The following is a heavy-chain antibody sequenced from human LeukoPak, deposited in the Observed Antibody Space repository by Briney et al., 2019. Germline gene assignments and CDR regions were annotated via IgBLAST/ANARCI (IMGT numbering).Heavy chain of an antibody. V-gene: IGHV3-7*01. D-gene: IGHD3-16*01. Sequence: PGGSLRLSCAASGFTFSSYWMSWVRQAPGQGLEWVANIKQDGSEKYYVDSVKGRLTISRDNAKNSLYLQMNSLRAEDTAVYYCARDTIMITFGGVPDYWGQGTLVTVSS. CDR3: ARDTIMITFGGVPDY. J-gene: IGHJ4*02. CDR1: GFTFSSYW. CDR2: IKQDGSEK.